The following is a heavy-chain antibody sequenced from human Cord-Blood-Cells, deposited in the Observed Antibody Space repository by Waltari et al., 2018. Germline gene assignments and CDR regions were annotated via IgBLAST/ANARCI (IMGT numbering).Heavy chain of an antibody. CDR1: GFTFSSYG. Sequence: QVQLVGSGGGVVQPGRSLRLSCAASGFTFSSYGMHWVPQAPGKGLEWVAVIWYDGSNKYYADSVKGRFTISRDNSKNTLYLQMNSLRAEDTAVYYCARDRAILTGYDAFDIWGQGTMVTVSS. V-gene: IGHV3-33*01. CDR3: ARDRAILTGYDAFDI. J-gene: IGHJ3*02. D-gene: IGHD3-9*01. CDR2: IWYDGSNK.